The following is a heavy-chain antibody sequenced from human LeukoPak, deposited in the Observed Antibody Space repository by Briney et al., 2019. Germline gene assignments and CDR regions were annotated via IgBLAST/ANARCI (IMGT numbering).Heavy chain of an antibody. CDR2: ISYDGSKR. CDR3: ARGQTTVNN. CDR1: QFTFSRHV. V-gene: IGHV3-30*04. J-gene: IGHJ4*02. Sequence: GRSLRLSCVASQFTFSRHVMHWVRQAPNKGLEWVAVISYDGSKRYYADSVKGRFTISRDNSKSTLYLQMNSLRAEDTAVYYCARGQTTVNNWGQGTLVTVSS. D-gene: IGHD4-17*01.